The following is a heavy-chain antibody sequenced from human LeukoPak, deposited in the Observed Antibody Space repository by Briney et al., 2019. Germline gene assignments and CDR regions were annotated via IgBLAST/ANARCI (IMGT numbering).Heavy chain of an antibody. Sequence: SVKVSCRASGGTFSSYAISWVRQAPGQGLEWMGGIIPIFGTANYAQKFQGRVTITADKSTSTAYMELSSLRSEDTAVYYCASQYSGYGNWFDPWGQGTLVTVSS. CDR2: IIPIFGTA. J-gene: IGHJ5*02. CDR3: ASQYSGYGNWFDP. V-gene: IGHV1-69*06. D-gene: IGHD5-12*01. CDR1: GGTFSSYA.